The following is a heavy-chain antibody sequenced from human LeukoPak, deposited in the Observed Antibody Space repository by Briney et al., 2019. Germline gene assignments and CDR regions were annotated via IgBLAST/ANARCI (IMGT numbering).Heavy chain of an antibody. J-gene: IGHJ5*02. CDR2: ISYDGSNK. CDR1: GFTFSSYG. V-gene: IGHV3-30*18. Sequence: PGRSLRLSCAASGFTFSSYGMHWVRQAPGKGLEWVEVISYDGSNKYYADSVKGRFTISRDNSKNTLYLQMNSLRAEDTAVYYCAKDRGGYCSSTSCYFGPFDPWGQGTLVTVSS. D-gene: IGHD2-2*01. CDR3: AKDRGGYCSSTSCYFGPFDP.